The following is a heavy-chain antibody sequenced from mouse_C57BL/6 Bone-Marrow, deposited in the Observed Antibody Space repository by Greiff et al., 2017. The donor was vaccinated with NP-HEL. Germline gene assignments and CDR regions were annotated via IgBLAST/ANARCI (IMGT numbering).Heavy chain of an antibody. Sequence: QVQLKESGPGLVQPSPSLSITCTVSGFSFTSYGVHWVRQSSGKGLEWLGVIWRGGGTDYNAAFMSRLSITKDNSKSQVFFNMNSLQADDTAIYDCAKNNDAYGSSDWYFDVWGTGTTVTVSS. D-gene: IGHD1-1*01. CDR1: GFSFTSYG. CDR2: IWRGGGT. J-gene: IGHJ1*03. V-gene: IGHV2-5*01. CDR3: AKNNDAYGSSDWYFDV.